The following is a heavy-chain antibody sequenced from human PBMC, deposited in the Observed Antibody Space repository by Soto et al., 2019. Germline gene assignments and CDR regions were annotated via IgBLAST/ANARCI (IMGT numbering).Heavy chain of an antibody. CDR1: GFTFSDYY. J-gene: IGHJ4*02. Sequence: QVQLVESGGGLVKPGGSLRRSCAASGFTFSDYYMSWIRQAPGKGLEWVSYIVSSSSYTNYADSVKGRFTISRDNAKNSLFLEMNSLRAEDTAVYYCARLRASTWYMGGYLDYWGLGTLVTVSS. V-gene: IGHV3-11*06. D-gene: IGHD6-13*01. CDR3: ARLRASTWYMGGYLDY. CDR2: IVSSSSYT.